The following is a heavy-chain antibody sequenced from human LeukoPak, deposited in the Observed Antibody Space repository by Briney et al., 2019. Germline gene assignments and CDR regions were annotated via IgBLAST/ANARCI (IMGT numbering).Heavy chain of an antibody. D-gene: IGHD1-26*01. Sequence: GESLGLSCAASGFTFSRYWMSWVRQAPGKGLEWVANTKQDGSEKYYLESVKGRFTISRDNAKNSLYLHMNSQRGEDTAVYYCALSSGNYAIPFDYWGQGTLVTVSS. CDR3: ALSSGNYAIPFDY. CDR2: TKQDGSEK. CDR1: GFTFSRYW. V-gene: IGHV3-7*01. J-gene: IGHJ4*02.